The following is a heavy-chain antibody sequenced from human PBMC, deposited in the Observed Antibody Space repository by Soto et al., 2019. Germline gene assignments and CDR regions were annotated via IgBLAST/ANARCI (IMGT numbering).Heavy chain of an antibody. CDR3: AREVVVAATGWFDP. Sequence: QVPLVQSGAEVKKPGSSVKVSCKASGGTFSSYAISWVRQAPGQGLEWMGGIIPIFGTANYAQKFQGRVTITADESTSPAYMELSSLRSEDTAVYYCAREVVVAATGWFDPWGQGTLVTVSS. J-gene: IGHJ5*02. D-gene: IGHD2-15*01. CDR1: GGTFSSYA. V-gene: IGHV1-69*12. CDR2: IIPIFGTA.